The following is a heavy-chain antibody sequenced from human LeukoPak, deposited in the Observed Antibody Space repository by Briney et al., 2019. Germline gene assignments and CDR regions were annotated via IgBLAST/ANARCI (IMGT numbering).Heavy chain of an antibody. V-gene: IGHV1-69*13. Sequence: GASVKVSCKASGGTFSSYAISWVRQAPGQGLEWMGGIIPIFGTANYAQKFQGRVTITADESTSTAYMELSSLRSEDTAVYYCARDSRTYSSSWYYFGYWGQGTLVTVSS. CDR2: IIPIFGTA. D-gene: IGHD6-13*01. CDR1: GGTFSSYA. J-gene: IGHJ4*02. CDR3: ARDSRTYSSSWYYFGY.